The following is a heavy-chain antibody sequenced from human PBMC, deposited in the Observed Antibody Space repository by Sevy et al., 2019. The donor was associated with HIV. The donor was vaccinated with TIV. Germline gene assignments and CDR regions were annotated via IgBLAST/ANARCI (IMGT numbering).Heavy chain of an antibody. CDR2: ISYDGSNK. J-gene: IGHJ4*02. V-gene: IGHV3-30*04. CDR1: EFRLSNYA. CDR3: ARDLSYYDSSGYYDY. Sequence: GGSLRLSCVASEFRLSNYAMNWVRQAPGKGLEWVAVISYDGSNKYYADSVKGRFTISRDNSKNTLYLQMNSLRAEDTAVYYCARDLSYYDSSGYYDYWGQGTLVTVSS. D-gene: IGHD3-22*01.